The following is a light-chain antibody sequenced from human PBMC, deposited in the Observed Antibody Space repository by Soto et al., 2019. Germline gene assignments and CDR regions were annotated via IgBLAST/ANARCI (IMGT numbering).Light chain of an antibody. Sequence: EIVLTQSPATLSFSPGERATLACRTGQGVSSYFAWYQHQPGRAPRLLIYDASNRETGIPARFIGSGSGTDFTLTISSLEPEDFAVYYCQQRSNWPITFGQGTRLEIK. V-gene: IGKV3-11*01. CDR3: QQRSNWPIT. CDR2: DAS. J-gene: IGKJ5*01. CDR1: QGVSSY.